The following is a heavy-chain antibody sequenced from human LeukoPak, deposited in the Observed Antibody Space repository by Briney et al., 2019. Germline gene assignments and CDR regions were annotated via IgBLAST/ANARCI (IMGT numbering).Heavy chain of an antibody. D-gene: IGHD3-10*01. V-gene: IGHV3-21*05. CDR1: GFTFSSYS. CDR3: ARTGVYGSGSYYFDY. CDR2: ISSSSSYT. J-gene: IGHJ4*02. Sequence: GGSLRLSCAASGFTFSSYSMNWVRQAPGKGLEWVSYISSSSSYTNYADSVKGRFTISRDNAKNSLYLQMNSLRAEDTAVYYCARTGVYGSGSYYFDYWGQGTLVTVSS.